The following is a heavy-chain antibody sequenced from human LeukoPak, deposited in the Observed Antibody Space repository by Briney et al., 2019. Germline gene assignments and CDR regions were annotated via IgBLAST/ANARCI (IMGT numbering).Heavy chain of an antibody. D-gene: IGHD3-10*01. Sequence: GGSLRLSCAASGFTFSDYYMSWIRQAPGKGLEWVSYISSSGSTIYYADSVKGRFTISRDNAKNSLYLQMNSLRAEDTAVYYCARDEVRLAKPFYYYYMDVWGKGTTVTISS. CDR2: ISSSGSTI. CDR3: ARDEVRLAKPFYYYYMDV. V-gene: IGHV3-11*04. CDR1: GFTFSDYY. J-gene: IGHJ6*03.